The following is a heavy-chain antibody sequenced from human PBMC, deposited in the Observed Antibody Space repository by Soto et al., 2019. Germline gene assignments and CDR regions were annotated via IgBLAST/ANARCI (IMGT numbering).Heavy chain of an antibody. Sequence: EVQLLESGVGSVQPGGSLRLSCAASGFTFSTYDMSWVRQAPWKGLEWVSTIAASGRNADYAESVKGRFTICRDNSKNTLYLRMNSLIAEDTAVYYCAYRTGFGYWGQGALVNVSS. CDR3: AYRTGFGY. CDR1: GFTFSTYD. V-gene: IGHV3-23*01. CDR2: IAASGRNA. J-gene: IGHJ4*02.